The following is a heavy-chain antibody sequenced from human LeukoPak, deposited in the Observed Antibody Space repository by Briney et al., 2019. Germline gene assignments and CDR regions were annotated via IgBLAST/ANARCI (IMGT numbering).Heavy chain of an antibody. Sequence: PSGPQSLTCTVSVGSISSGDYFWSWIRQPPGKGLEWHGYIYYSGSTYYNPSLKSRVPISVDTSKIQYSLKLSSRTAPDTTVYDCAIDSLFFTGYYNCWGQGWLVT. CDR2: IYYSGST. CDR3: AIDSLFFTGYYNC. D-gene: IGHD3-9*01. J-gene: IGHJ4*02. CDR1: VGSISSGDYF. V-gene: IGHV4-30-4*01.